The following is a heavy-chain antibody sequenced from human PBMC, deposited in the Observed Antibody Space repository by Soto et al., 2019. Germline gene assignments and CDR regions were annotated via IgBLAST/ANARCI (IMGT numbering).Heavy chain of an antibody. CDR1: GFTVSGHY. J-gene: IGHJ4*02. Sequence: EVQLVESGGGLVQPGGSLRLSCAASGFTVSGHYMNWVRQAPGKGLEWVSVIYSGGTTYYANSVTGRFTISRDNFKNTLYLQRNSMRVEDTAVYYCARDRTTSDYTTSGALGRWGQGTLVSVSS. V-gene: IGHV3-66*01. D-gene: IGHD1-1*01. CDR3: ARDRTTSDYTTSGALGR. CDR2: IYSGGTT.